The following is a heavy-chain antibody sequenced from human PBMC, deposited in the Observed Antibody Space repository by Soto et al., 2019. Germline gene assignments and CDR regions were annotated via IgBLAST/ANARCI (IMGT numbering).Heavy chain of an antibody. CDR3: AKGGGGLELRD. CDR2: VSGSGAII. D-gene: IGHD1-7*01. V-gene: IGHV3-23*01. J-gene: IGHJ4*02. CDR1: GLTFSNYY. Sequence: EVQLLESGGGLVQPGGSLRLSCAASGLTFSNYYMNWVRQAPGKGLEWVSVVSGSGAIIYYADSVKGRFTITRDNSKKMLYLKMNSLRAEELAVYYWAKGGGGLELRDWGQGTLVTVSS.